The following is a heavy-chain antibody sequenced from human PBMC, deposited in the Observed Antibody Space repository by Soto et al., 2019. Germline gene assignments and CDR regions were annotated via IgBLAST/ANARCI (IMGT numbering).Heavy chain of an antibody. CDR3: ARVPLTRDRIYYFDY. V-gene: IGHV4-61*01. CDR1: GGSVSTGYS. J-gene: IGHJ4*02. Sequence: QVQLQESGPGLVKPSETLSLTCTVSGGSVSTGYSWTWIRQPPGKGLEWIGSIYYSGSTKYNPSLKSRVTISIDTSKNQISLKLNSVTAADTAVYYCARVPLTRDRIYYFDYWGQGTLVSVSS. D-gene: IGHD7-27*01. CDR2: IYYSGST.